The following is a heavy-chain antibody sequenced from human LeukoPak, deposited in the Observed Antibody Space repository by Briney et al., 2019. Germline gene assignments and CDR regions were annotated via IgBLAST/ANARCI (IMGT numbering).Heavy chain of an antibody. CDR3: ARDQPLGTYYGMDV. CDR1: GFTFSSYA. D-gene: IGHD7-27*01. J-gene: IGHJ6*02. CDR2: ISSSSSTI. Sequence: GGSLRLSCAASGFTFSSYAMSWVRQAPGKGLEWVSYISSSSSTIYYADSVKGRFTISRDNAKNSLYLQMNSLRDEDTAVYYCARDQPLGTYYGMDVWGQGTTVTVSS. V-gene: IGHV3-48*02.